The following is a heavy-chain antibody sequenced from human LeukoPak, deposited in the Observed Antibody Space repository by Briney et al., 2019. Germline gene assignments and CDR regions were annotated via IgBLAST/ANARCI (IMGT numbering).Heavy chain of an antibody. CDR1: GYSISSGYY. D-gene: IGHD2-15*01. V-gene: IGHV4-38-2*02. CDR3: ARQLEDIVVVVAAMSWFDP. J-gene: IGHJ5*02. CDR2: IYHSGSI. Sequence: SETLSLTCTVSGYSISSGYYWGWIRQPPGKGLEWIGSIYHSGSIYYNPSLKSRVTISVDTSKNQFSLKLSSVTAADTAVYYCARQLEDIVVVVAAMSWFDPWGQGTLVTVSS.